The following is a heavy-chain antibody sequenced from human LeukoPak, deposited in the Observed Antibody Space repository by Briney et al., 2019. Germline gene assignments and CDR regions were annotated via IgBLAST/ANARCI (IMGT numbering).Heavy chain of an antibody. V-gene: IGHV1-46*01. CDR2: INPSGGST. Sequence: ASVKVSCKASGYTFTSYYMHWVRQAPGQGLEWMGIINPSGGSTSYAQKFQGRVTMTRDTSTSTVYMELSSLRSEDTAVYYCARWIDYDFWSGYSFDYWGQGTLVTVSS. J-gene: IGHJ4*02. D-gene: IGHD3-3*01. CDR3: ARWIDYDFWSGYSFDY. CDR1: GYTFTSYY.